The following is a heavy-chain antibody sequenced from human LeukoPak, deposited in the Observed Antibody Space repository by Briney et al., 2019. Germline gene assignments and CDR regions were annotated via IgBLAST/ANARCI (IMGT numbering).Heavy chain of an antibody. V-gene: IGHV4-34*08. D-gene: IGHD6-13*01. J-gene: IGHJ4*02. Sequence: GSLRLSCAASGFTFSSYGMHWVRQAPGKGLEWIGEINHSGSTNYNPSLKSRVTISVDTSKNQFSLKLSSVTAADTAVYYCAGTRIAAAQIDYWGQGTLVTVSS. CDR2: INHSGST. CDR3: AGTRIAAAQIDY. CDR1: GFTFSSYG.